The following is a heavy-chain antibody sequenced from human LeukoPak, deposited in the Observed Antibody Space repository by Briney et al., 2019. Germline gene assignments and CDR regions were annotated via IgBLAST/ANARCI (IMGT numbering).Heavy chain of an antibody. D-gene: IGHD3-22*01. Sequence: PGGSLRLSCAASGFTFSSYSMNWVRQAPGKGLEWVSSISSSSSYIYYADSVKGRFTISRDNAKNSLYLQMNGLRAEETAVYYCARDPTDYYDSSGYQMGGYGGQGTLVTVSS. CDR1: GFTFSSYS. J-gene: IGHJ4*02. CDR3: ARDPTDYYDSSGYQMGGY. V-gene: IGHV3-21*03. CDR2: ISSSSSYI.